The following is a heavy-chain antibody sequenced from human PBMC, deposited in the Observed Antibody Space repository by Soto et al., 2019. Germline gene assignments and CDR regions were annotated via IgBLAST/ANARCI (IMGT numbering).Heavy chain of an antibody. CDR1: GFNFSDYY. J-gene: IGHJ6*02. Sequence: GVSLRLSSAASGFNFSDYYMSWIRQDTGKGLEWVSYISSSSSYTNYADSVKGRFTISRDNAKNSLYLQMNSLRAEDTAVYYCAGTLITMVRGVKLYYGMDVWGQGTTVTVSS. CDR2: ISSSSSYT. V-gene: IGHV3-11*06. CDR3: AGTLITMVRGVKLYYGMDV. D-gene: IGHD3-10*01.